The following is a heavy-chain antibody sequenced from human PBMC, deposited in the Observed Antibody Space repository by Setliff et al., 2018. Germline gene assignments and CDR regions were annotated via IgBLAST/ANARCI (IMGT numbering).Heavy chain of an antibody. V-gene: IGHV4-61*09. Sequence: PSETLSLTCTVSGASISSGSYYWSWIRQPAGKGLEWIGHIHSSGSANYNSSLESRLTMSLDPSKKQFSLKLRSVTAADTAVYFCARDDPNHYDVSGYSVGYFDYWGLGTPVTVSS. CDR3: ARDDPNHYDVSGYSVGYFDY. CDR1: GASISSGSYY. D-gene: IGHD3-22*01. J-gene: IGHJ4*02. CDR2: IHSSGSA.